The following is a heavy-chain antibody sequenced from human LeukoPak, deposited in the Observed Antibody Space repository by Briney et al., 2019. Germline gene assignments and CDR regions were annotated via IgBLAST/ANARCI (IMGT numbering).Heavy chain of an antibody. D-gene: IGHD2-15*01. Sequence: GGSLRLSCAASGFTFSTYTMNWVRQAPGKGLGWVSSISSSSSYIYYADSVKGRFTISRDNAKNSLYLQMNSLRAEDTAVYYCARDIVVVVAAGSYYYYGMDVWGQGTTVTVSS. CDR3: ARDIVVVVAAGSYYYYGMDV. J-gene: IGHJ6*02. CDR1: GFTFSTYT. CDR2: ISSSSSYI. V-gene: IGHV3-21*01.